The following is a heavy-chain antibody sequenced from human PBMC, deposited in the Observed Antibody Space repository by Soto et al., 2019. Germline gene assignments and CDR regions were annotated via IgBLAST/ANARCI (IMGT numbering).Heavy chain of an antibody. CDR3: AKVPTTVIAFFDY. CDR1: GFTFSTYG. Sequence: QVQLVESGGGVVQPGRCLRLSCEASGFTFSTYGMHWVRQAPGKGLEWVAAISYDGSNKYYADFVKGRFTISRDNSKNTLYLQMNSLRAEDTAVYYCAKVPTTVIAFFDYWGQGTLVTVSS. CDR2: ISYDGSNK. V-gene: IGHV3-30*18. J-gene: IGHJ4*02. D-gene: IGHD4-17*01.